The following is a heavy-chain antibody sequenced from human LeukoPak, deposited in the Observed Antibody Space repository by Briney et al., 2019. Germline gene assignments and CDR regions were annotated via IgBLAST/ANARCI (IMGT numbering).Heavy chain of an antibody. CDR2: ISGYNDNT. V-gene: IGHV1-18*01. Sequence: GASVKVSCKASGYTFTNYAISWVRQAPGQGLEWMGWISGYNDNTNYAQKVQGRVTMTRDTSISTAYMELSRLRSDDTAVYYCARATISYSYGLLTGYYYMDVWGKGTTVTISS. CDR3: ARATISYSYGLLTGYYYMDV. CDR1: GYTFTNYA. D-gene: IGHD5-18*01. J-gene: IGHJ6*03.